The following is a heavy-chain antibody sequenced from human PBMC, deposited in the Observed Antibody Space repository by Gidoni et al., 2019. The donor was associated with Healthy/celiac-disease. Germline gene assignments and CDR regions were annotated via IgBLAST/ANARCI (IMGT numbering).Heavy chain of an antibody. CDR2: RSAYKGNT. Sequence: QINLVEAGAEVKKPGASVKVSCQASGYHFTSYGISWVRQGPGHGREWMGRRSAYKGNTNYAQKLQGRVTMTTDTSTSTAYMELRSLRSDVTAVYYCARDRRIAARALPVDYWGQGTLVTVSS. J-gene: IGHJ4*02. D-gene: IGHD6-6*01. CDR3: ARDRRIAARALPVDY. CDR1: GYHFTSYG. V-gene: IGHV1-18*01.